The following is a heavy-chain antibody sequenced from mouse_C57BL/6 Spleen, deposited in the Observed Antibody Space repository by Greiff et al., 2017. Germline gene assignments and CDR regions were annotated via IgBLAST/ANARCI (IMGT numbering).Heavy chain of an antibody. CDR2: IDPSDSET. CDR1: GYTFTSYW. Sequence: QVQLKQPGAELVRPGSSVKLSCKASGYTFTSYWMHWVKQRPIQGLEWIGNIDPSDSETHYNQKFKDKATLTVDKSSSTAYMQLSSLTSEDSAVYYCARERAAVSGEKAAWFAYWGQGTLVTVSA. V-gene: IGHV1-52*01. J-gene: IGHJ3*01. CDR3: ARERAAVSGEKAAWFAY. D-gene: IGHD3-2*02.